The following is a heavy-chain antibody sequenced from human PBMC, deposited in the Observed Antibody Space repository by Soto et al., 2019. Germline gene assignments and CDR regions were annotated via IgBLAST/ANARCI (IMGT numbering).Heavy chain of an antibody. CDR2: ISAYKGNT. CDR3: ARETQPSLYDFWSGYYRSRWFDP. D-gene: IGHD3-3*01. Sequence: ASVKVSCKASGYTFTSYGISWVRQAPGQGLEWMGWISAYKGNTNYAQKLQGRVTMTTDTSTSTAYMELRSLRSDDTAVYYCARETQPSLYDFWSGYYRSRWFDPWGQGTLVTVSS. V-gene: IGHV1-18*01. CDR1: GYTFTSYG. J-gene: IGHJ5*02.